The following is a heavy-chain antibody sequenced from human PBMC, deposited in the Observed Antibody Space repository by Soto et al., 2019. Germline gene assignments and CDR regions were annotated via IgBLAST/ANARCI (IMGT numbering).Heavy chain of an antibody. CDR3: ARDSDSSSSGFAY. CDR2: IYYSGST. CDR1: GGSISSYY. D-gene: IGHD6-6*01. J-gene: IGHJ4*02. V-gene: IGHV4-59*01. Sequence: PSETLSLTCTVSGGSISSYYWSWIRQPPGKGLEWIGYIYYSGSTNYNPSLKSRVTISVDTSKNQFSLKLSSVTAADTAVYYCARDSDSSSSGFAYWGQGTLVTVSS.